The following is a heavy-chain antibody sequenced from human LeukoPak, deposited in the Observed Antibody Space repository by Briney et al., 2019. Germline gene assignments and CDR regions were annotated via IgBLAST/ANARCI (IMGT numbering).Heavy chain of an antibody. CDR1: GFTFSSYG. CDR3: ARDFGSGLSFDY. J-gene: IGHJ4*02. V-gene: IGHV3-30*02. CDR2: IRYDGSNK. D-gene: IGHD6-19*01. Sequence: QAGGSLRLSCAASGFTFSSYGMHWVRQAPGKGLEWVAFIRYDGSNKYYADSVKGRFTISRDNSKNTLYLQMNSLRAEDTAVYYCARDFGSGLSFDYWGQGTLVTVSS.